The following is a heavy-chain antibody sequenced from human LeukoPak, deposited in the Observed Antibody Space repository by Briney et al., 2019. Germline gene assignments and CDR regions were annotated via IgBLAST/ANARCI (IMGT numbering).Heavy chain of an antibody. D-gene: IGHD2-21*01. V-gene: IGHV5-51*01. CDR1: GYSFTSYW. Sequence: GESLKISCKGSGYSFTSYWIGWVRQMPGKGLEWMGIIYPGDSDTRYSPSFEGQVTISADKSISAAYLQWSSLKASDTAMYYCARPAYCGGDCYSDAFDIWGQGTMVTVSS. J-gene: IGHJ3*02. CDR2: IYPGDSDT. CDR3: ARPAYCGGDCYSDAFDI.